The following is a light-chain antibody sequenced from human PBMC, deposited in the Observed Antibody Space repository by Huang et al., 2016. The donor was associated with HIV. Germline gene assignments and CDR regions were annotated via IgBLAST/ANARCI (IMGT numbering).Light chain of an antibody. J-gene: IGKJ2*01. V-gene: IGKV3-15*01. CDR3: QEYSNMNT. CDR1: QSVGSS. CDR2: GAS. Sequence: EIQMTQSPGTLSVSPGERVTLYCRASQSVGSSLAWFQHKPGQAPRLVIYGASTRATDIPVRFSGSGSGTEFTLSINSLQSEDYAVYYCQEYSNMNTFGQGTRLGIK.